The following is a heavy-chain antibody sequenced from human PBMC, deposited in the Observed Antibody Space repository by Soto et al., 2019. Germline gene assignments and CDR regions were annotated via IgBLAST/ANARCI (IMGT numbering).Heavy chain of an antibody. J-gene: IGHJ4*02. D-gene: IGHD1-7*01. V-gene: IGHV4-59*01. CDR3: ARGWTLELPPPSDY. Sequence: SETLSLTCTVSGGSISSYYWSWIRQPPGKGLEWIGYIYYSGSTNYNPSLKSRVTISVDTSKNQFSLKLSSVTAADTAVYYCARGWTLELPPPSDYWGQGTLVTVSS. CDR2: IYYSGST. CDR1: GGSISSYY.